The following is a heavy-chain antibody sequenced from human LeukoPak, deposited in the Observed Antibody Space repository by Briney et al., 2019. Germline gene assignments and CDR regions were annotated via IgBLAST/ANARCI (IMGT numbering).Heavy chain of an antibody. CDR3: ARQAYSSSWYRDYYYAMDV. Sequence: ASVKVSCKASGYTFTGYYMHWVRQAPGQGLEWMGWINPNSGGTNYAQKFQGRVTMTRDTSISTAYMELTRLRSDDTAVYYCARQAYSSSWYRDYYYAMDVWGQGTTVTVSS. J-gene: IGHJ6*02. CDR1: GYTFTGYY. CDR2: INPNSGGT. D-gene: IGHD6-13*01. V-gene: IGHV1-2*02.